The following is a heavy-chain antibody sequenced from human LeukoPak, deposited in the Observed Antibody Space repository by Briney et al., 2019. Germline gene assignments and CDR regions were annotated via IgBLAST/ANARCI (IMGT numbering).Heavy chain of an antibody. CDR1: GFTFSTYG. V-gene: IGHV3-33*01. D-gene: IGHD5-24*01. CDR3: ARARMATIFLDY. CDR2: IWYDGSDK. Sequence: GGSLRLSCAASGFTFSTYGMHWVRRAPGKGLEGVAVIWYDGSDKYYADSVKGRFTISRDNSKNTLYLQMNSLRAEDTAVYYCARARMATIFLDYWGQGTLVTVSS. J-gene: IGHJ4*02.